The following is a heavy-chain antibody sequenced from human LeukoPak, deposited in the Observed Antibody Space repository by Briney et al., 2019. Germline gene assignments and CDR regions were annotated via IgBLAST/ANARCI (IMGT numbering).Heavy chain of an antibody. D-gene: IGHD3-3*01. CDR1: GGSFSGYY. J-gene: IGHJ4*02. CDR2: INYGGDT. CDR3: ARGDHYDFWSDYYTQTGFFFDR. V-gene: IGHV4-34*01. Sequence: SETLSLTCAVYGGSFSGYYWTWIRHTPGKGLDWIGEINYGGDTNYNPSLKSRVTISVDTSGNQFSLKMTSVTAADTAVYFCARGDHYDFWSDYYTQTGFFFDRSGQGTLVTVSS.